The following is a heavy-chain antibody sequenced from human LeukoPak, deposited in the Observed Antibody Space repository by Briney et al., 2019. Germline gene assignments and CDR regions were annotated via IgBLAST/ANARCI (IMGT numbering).Heavy chain of an antibody. CDR2: ISYDGSNK. CDR1: GFTFSSYA. CDR3: ARDTEQQLPAYYFDY. D-gene: IGHD6-13*01. J-gene: IGHJ4*02. V-gene: IGHV3-30-3*01. Sequence: GGSLRLSCAASGFTFSSYAMHWVRQAPGKGLEWVAVISYDGSNKYYADSVKGRFTISRDNSKNTLYLQMNSLRAEDTAVYCCARDTEQQLPAYYFDYWGQGTLVTVSS.